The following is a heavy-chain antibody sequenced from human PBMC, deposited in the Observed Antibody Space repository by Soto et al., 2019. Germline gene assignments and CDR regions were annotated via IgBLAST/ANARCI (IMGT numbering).Heavy chain of an antibody. CDR1: GGPIGSYY. V-gene: IGHV4-59*01. Sequence: QVQLQESGPGLVKPSETLSLTCTVSGGPIGSYYWSWLRQSPGKGLEWIGCIYYSDSTNYNPSLNTRVTISLDKSKNQFSLRLNSVTAADTAVYYCARTEASSWSFFYYRMDVWGQGTTVAVSS. J-gene: IGHJ6*02. CDR3: ARTEASSWSFFYYRMDV. CDR2: IYYSDST. D-gene: IGHD6-13*01.